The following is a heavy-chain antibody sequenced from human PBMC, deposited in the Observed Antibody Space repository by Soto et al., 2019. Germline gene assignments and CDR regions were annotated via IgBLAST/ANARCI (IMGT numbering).Heavy chain of an antibody. CDR3: ARDHRGGTDAFDI. V-gene: IGHV1-18*01. J-gene: IGHJ3*02. CDR2: ISAYNGNT. D-gene: IGHD2-15*01. Sequence: QVQLVQSGAEVKKPGASVKVSCKASGYTFTSFGISWVRQAPGQGLEWMGRISAYNGNTNYAENLQGRVTMTTDTSMSTAYMELRSLRSDDTAVYYCARDHRGGTDAFDIWGQGTMVTVSS. CDR1: GYTFTSFG.